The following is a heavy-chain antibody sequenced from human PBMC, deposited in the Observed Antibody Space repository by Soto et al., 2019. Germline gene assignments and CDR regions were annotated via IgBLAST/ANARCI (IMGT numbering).Heavy chain of an antibody. D-gene: IGHD3-3*01. CDR1: GYTFTSYY. J-gene: IGHJ6*03. Sequence: ASVKVSCKASGYTFTSYYMHWVRQAPGQGLEWMGIINPSGGGTSYAQKFQGRVTMTRDTSTSTVYMELSSLRSEDTAVYYCARDRNYDFWSGYSTEHYYMDVWGKGTTVTVSS. CDR2: INPSGGGT. V-gene: IGHV1-46*03. CDR3: ARDRNYDFWSGYSTEHYYMDV.